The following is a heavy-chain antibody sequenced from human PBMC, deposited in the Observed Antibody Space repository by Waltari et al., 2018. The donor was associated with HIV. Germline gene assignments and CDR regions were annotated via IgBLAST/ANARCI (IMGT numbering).Heavy chain of an antibody. D-gene: IGHD3-10*01. Sequence: EVQLVQSGAEVKKPGESLRISCKGSGYSFTNYWIGWVSQMPGKGLEYMGISYPGDSESQYHPSFQGRVTFSADKSINTAYLHWSSLKASDTAMYYCARQEPYGSGTYYTGRWFDPWGQGTLVTVSS. V-gene: IGHV5-51*01. CDR3: ARQEPYGSGTYYTGRWFDP. J-gene: IGHJ5*02. CDR2: SYPGDSES. CDR1: GYSFTNYW.